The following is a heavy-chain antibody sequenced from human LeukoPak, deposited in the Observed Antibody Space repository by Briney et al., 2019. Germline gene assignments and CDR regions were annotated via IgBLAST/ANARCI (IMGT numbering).Heavy chain of an antibody. D-gene: IGHD3-22*01. Sequence: GTLSLTCAVSGGSISSNNWWSWVRQPPGKGLEWVSIIYSGGNTYYADSVKGRFTISRDNSKNTLYLQMNSLRAEDTAVYYCAGTMIVVVVNAFDIWGQGTMVTVSS. V-gene: IGHV3-53*01. J-gene: IGHJ3*02. CDR2: IYSGGNT. CDR1: GGSISSNN. CDR3: AGTMIVVVVNAFDI.